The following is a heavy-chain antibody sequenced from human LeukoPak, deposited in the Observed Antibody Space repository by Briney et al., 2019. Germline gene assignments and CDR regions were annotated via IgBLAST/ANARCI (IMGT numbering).Heavy chain of an antibody. Sequence: GGSLRLSCAASGYTFSSYEMNWVREAPGKGLEWVSYISSSGSTIYYADSVKGRFTISRDNAKNSLYLQMNSLRAEDTAVYYCAELGITMIGGVWGKGTTVTISS. V-gene: IGHV3-48*03. D-gene: IGHD3-10*02. CDR3: AELGITMIGGV. J-gene: IGHJ6*04. CDR1: GYTFSSYE. CDR2: ISSSGSTI.